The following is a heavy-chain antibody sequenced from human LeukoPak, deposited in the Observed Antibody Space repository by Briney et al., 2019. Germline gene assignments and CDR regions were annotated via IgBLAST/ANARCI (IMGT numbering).Heavy chain of an antibody. V-gene: IGHV4-4*07. CDR3: ARTGYYYDSSGYYSWFDP. Sequence: SETLSLTCTVSGGSFSRYYWSWIRQSAGKGLEWIGRIYTSGSTDYNPSLKSRVTMSVDTSKNQFSLRLNSVTAADTAVYYCARTGYYYDSSGYYSWFDPWGQGTLVTVSS. CDR2: IYTSGST. D-gene: IGHD3-22*01. J-gene: IGHJ5*02. CDR1: GGSFSRYY.